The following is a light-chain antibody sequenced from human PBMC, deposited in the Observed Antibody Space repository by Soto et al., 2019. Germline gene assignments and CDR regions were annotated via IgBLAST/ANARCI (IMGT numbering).Light chain of an antibody. J-gene: IGLJ1*01. CDR3: SSYTSSSPYV. CDR1: SSDVGGYNY. V-gene: IGLV2-14*01. CDR2: DVS. Sequence: QSVLTQPASVSGSPGQSITISCTGTSSDVGGYNYVSWYQQHPGKAPKLMIYDVSNRPSGVSNRFSGSKSGNTASLTISGLQAEDEADYYCSSYTSSSPYVFGTGPKVAGL.